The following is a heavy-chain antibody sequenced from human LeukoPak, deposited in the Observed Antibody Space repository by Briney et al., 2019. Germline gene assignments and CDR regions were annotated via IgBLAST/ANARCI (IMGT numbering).Heavy chain of an antibody. Sequence: ASVKVSCKASGYTFTSYYMHWVRQAPGQGREWMGIINPSGGSTSYAQKFQGRVTMTRDTSTSTVYMELSSLRSEDTAVYYCARDNPLYSSGWYSPGDYWGQGTLVTVSS. V-gene: IGHV1-46*01. J-gene: IGHJ4*02. D-gene: IGHD6-19*01. CDR3: ARDNPLYSSGWYSPGDY. CDR2: INPSGGST. CDR1: GYTFTSYY.